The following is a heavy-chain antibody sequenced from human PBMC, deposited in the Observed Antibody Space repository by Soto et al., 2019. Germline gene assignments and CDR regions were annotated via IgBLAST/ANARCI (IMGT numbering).Heavy chain of an antibody. CDR2: INAGNGNT. J-gene: IGHJ4*02. CDR3: ARSIVVVTALDY. D-gene: IGHD2-21*02. CDR1: VYNFTSYA. Sequence: QVQLVQSGAEEKKPGASVKVSCKASVYNFTSYAMHWVRQAPGQRLEWMGWINAGNGNTKYSQKFQGRVTITRDTAASTAYMELSSLRSEDTAVYYCARSIVVVTALDYWGQGTLVTVSS. V-gene: IGHV1-3*05.